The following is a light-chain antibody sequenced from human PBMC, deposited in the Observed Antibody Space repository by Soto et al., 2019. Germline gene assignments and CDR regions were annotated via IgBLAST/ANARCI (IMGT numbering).Light chain of an antibody. Sequence: EMVLTQSPGTLPLSPGERATLSCRASQSISRSYLAWYQQKPGRAPRLLIYAASTRATGIPDRFSGSGSGTDFTLTISRLEPEDFAVYYCQQYGSSLPWTFGQGTKVEIK. J-gene: IGKJ1*01. CDR3: QQYGSSLPWT. V-gene: IGKV3-20*01. CDR2: AAS. CDR1: QSISRSY.